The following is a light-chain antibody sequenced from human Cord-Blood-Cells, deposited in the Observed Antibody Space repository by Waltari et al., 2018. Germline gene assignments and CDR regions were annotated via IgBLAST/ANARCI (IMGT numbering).Light chain of an antibody. CDR1: ALPNQY. J-gene: IGLJ1*01. V-gene: IGLV3-25*03. CDR3: QSADSSGTYV. CDR2: KDS. Sequence: SYELTHPPSVSVSPGQTARITCSGDALPNQYAYWYQQKPGQAPGLVIYKDSERPSGIPERFSGSSSGTTVTLPISGGQAEDEADYYCQSADSSGTYVFGTGTKVTVL.